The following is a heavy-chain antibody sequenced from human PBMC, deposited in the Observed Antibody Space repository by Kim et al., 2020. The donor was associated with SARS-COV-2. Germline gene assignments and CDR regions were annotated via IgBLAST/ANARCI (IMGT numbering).Heavy chain of an antibody. Sequence: GGSLRLSCAASGFTFSSYGMHWVRQAPGKGLEWVAVISYDGSNKYYADSVKGRFTISRDNSKNTLYLQMNSLRAEDTAVYYCAKDRSGGNSGVDYWGQGTLVTVSS. CDR1: GFTFSSYG. CDR2: ISYDGSNK. J-gene: IGHJ4*02. D-gene: IGHD2-21*02. V-gene: IGHV3-30*18. CDR3: AKDRSGGNSGVDY.